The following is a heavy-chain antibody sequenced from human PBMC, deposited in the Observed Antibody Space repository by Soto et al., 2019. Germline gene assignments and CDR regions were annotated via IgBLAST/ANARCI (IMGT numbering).Heavy chain of an antibody. D-gene: IGHD3-10*01. CDR1: GGSFSGYY. V-gene: IGHV4-34*01. CDR3: ARGLYGSGLNWFDP. Sequence: SETLSLTCAVYGGSFSGYYWSWMRQPPGKGLEWIGEINHSGSTNYNPSLKSRVTISVDTSKNQFSLKLSSVTAADTAVYYCARGLYGSGLNWFDPWGQGTLVTVSS. J-gene: IGHJ5*02. CDR2: INHSGST.